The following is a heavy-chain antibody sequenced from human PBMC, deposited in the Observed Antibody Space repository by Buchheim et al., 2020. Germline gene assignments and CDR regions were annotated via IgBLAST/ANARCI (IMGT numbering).Heavy chain of an antibody. Sequence: QVQLVESGGGVVQPGRSLRLSCAASGFTFSSYGMHWVRQAPGKGLEWVAVIWYDGSNKYYADSVKGRFTISRDNSKNKLYLQMNSLRAEETAVYYCARVLYGDYFDYWGQGTL. CDR2: IWYDGSNK. J-gene: IGHJ4*02. CDR1: GFTFSSYG. D-gene: IGHD4-17*01. CDR3: ARVLYGDYFDY. V-gene: IGHV3-33*01.